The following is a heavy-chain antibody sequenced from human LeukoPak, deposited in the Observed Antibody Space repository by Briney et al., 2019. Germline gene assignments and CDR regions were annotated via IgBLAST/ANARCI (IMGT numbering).Heavy chain of an antibody. V-gene: IGHV3-23*01. CDR1: GFTFSTYS. CDR2: ISGSGGST. CDR3: AATYDFWSGYKSPFY. D-gene: IGHD3-3*01. J-gene: IGHJ4*02. Sequence: GGSLRLSCAASGFTFSTYSMNWVRQAPGKGLEWVSAISGSGGSTYYADSVKGRFTISRDNSKNTLYLQMNSLRAEDTAVYYCAATYDFWSGYKSPFYWGQGTLVTVSS.